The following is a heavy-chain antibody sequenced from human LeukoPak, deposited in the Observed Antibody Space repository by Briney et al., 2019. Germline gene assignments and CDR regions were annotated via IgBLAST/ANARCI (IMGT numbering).Heavy chain of an antibody. J-gene: IGHJ3*02. V-gene: IGHV3-64D*06. CDR1: GFTFSSYA. CDR3: VTGGGNIAVAGTGAFDI. Sequence: GGSLRLSCSASGFTFSSYAMHWVRQAPGKGLEYVSAISSNGGSTYYADSVKGRFTISRDNSKNTLYLQMSSLRVEDTAVYYCVTGGGNIAVAGTGAFDIWGQGTMVTVSS. CDR2: ISSNGGST. D-gene: IGHD6-19*01.